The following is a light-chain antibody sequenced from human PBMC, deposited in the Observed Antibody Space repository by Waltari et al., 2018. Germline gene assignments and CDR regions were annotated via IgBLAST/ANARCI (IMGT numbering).Light chain of an antibody. J-gene: IGLJ2*01. CDR1: SSAIGSYNY. V-gene: IGLV2-14*03. Sequence: QSALTQPASVSGSPGQSITISCTGTSSAIGSYNYVSWYQQHPGKAPKLIIYDVTHRPSGVSNRFSGSKSGNTASLTISGLQAEDEADYYCSSYMDSTTLELFGGGTSLTVL. CDR2: DVT. CDR3: SSYMDSTTLEL.